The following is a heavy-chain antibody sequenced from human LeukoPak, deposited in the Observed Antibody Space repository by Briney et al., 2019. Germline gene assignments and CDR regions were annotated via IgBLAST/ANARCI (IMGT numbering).Heavy chain of an antibody. CDR1: GGSISSYY. CDR2: IYYSGST. V-gene: IGHV4-59*01. Sequence: PSETLSLTCTVSGGSISSYYWSWIRQPPGKGLEWIGYIYYSGSTNYNPSLKSRVTISVDTSKNQFSLKLSSVTAADTAVYYCASDGIWSGSYSMDVWGQGTTVTVSS. J-gene: IGHJ6*02. CDR3: ASDGIWSGSYSMDV. D-gene: IGHD3-3*01.